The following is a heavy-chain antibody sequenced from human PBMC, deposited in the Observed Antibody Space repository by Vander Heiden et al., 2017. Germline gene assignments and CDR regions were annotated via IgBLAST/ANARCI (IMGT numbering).Heavy chain of an antibody. D-gene: IGHD6-25*01. CDR2: IGPDGSQK. CDR3: ARPRRDGYNEEY. V-gene: IGHV3-7*01. Sequence: EAQLVESGGDLVQPGGSLRLSCAASGFTFSTYWMRWVRQAPGKGLEWVANIGPDGSQKFYVDSVKGRFTISRDNAKNSLYLQMNSLKAEDTALYYCARPRRDGYNEEYWGQGTLVTVSS. J-gene: IGHJ4*02. CDR1: GFTFSTYW.